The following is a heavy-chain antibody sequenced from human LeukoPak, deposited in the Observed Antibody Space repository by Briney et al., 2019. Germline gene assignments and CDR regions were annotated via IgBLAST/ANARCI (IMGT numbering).Heavy chain of an antibody. CDR1: GFTFTSYA. J-gene: IGHJ3*01. CDR2: ISGSGGGT. V-gene: IGHV3-23*01. Sequence: PGGSLRLSCAASGFTFTSYAMSWVRQAPGKGLEWVSGISGSGGGTYYADSVGGRFTISRDISKNTLYLQLNSLRAEDTAVYFCARDLRTLDALDVWGQGTMVIVSS. CDR3: ARDLRTLDALDV.